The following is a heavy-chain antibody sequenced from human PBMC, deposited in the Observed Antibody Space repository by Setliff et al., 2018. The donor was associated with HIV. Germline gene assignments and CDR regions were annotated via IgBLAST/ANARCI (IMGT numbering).Heavy chain of an antibody. CDR1: GFTFSSYW. Sequence: PGGSLRLSCAASGFTFSSYWMHWVRQAPGKGLEWVATISYDGNNEYYADSVRGRFTVSRDNARNSLYLQMNSLRAEDTAIYYCARIYRSSWPFDACDIWGQGTMVTVSS. J-gene: IGHJ3*02. V-gene: IGHV3-30*03. CDR3: ARIYRSSWPFDACDI. D-gene: IGHD6-6*01. CDR2: ISYDGNNE.